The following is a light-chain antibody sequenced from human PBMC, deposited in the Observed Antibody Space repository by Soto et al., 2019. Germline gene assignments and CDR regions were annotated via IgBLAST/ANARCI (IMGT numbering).Light chain of an antibody. J-gene: IGLJ2*01. CDR2: GDN. CDR3: QSYDNSLNHVV. CDR1: SSNIGSFYD. Sequence: QLVLTQPPSVSGAPGQRVTIPCTGSSSNIGSFYDVHWYQQLPGTVPKLLIYGDNNRPSGVPDRFSGSKSGTAASLAITGLQAEDEADYYCQSYDNSLNHVVFSGGTKLTVL. V-gene: IGLV1-40*01.